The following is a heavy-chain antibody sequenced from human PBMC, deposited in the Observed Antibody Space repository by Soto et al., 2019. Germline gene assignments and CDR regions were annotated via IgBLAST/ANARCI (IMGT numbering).Heavy chain of an antibody. CDR3: ASFRPPPRASPARGYYSYGMDV. D-gene: IGHD6-6*01. Sequence: SETLSLTCAVYGGSFSGYYWSWIRQPPGKGLEWIGEINHSGSTNYNPSLKSRVTISVDTSKNQFSLKLSSVTAADTAVYYCASFRPPPRASPARGYYSYGMDVWGQGTTVTVSS. V-gene: IGHV4-34*01. CDR2: INHSGST. CDR1: GGSFSGYY. J-gene: IGHJ6*02.